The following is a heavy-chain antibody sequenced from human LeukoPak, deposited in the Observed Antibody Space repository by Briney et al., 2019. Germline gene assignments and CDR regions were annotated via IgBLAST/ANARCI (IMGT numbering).Heavy chain of an antibody. CDR2: ISGSGGVT. Sequence: PGGSLRLSCAASGFTFSNYAMSWVRQTPGKGLEWVSAISGSGGVTHYADSVKGRVTISRDNSKNTLDLQMNSLRAEDTAVYYCAKGRSSGSYSCMDVWGQGPRSPSP. V-gene: IGHV3-23*01. CDR3: AKGRSSGSYSCMDV. D-gene: IGHD3-10*01. CDR1: GFTFSNYA. J-gene: IGHJ6*02.